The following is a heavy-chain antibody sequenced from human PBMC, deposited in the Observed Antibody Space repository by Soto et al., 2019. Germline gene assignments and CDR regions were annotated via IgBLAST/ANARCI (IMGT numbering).Heavy chain of an antibody. V-gene: IGHV4-34*01. CDR2: INHSGST. J-gene: IGHJ5*02. CDR3: ARALRGDFWRGNGFYP. CDR1: GGSFSGYY. Sequence: SEKPSLTCAVYGGSFSGYYWSWIRQPPGKGLEWIGEINHSGSTNYNPSLKSRVTISVDTSKNQFSLKLSSVTAADTAVYYCARALRGDFWRGNGFYPWGQSTLVTASS. D-gene: IGHD3-3*01.